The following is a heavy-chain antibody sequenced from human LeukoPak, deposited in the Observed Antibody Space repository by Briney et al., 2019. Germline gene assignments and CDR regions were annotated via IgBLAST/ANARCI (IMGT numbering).Heavy chain of an antibody. D-gene: IGHD1-26*01. CDR1: GGSISSYY. Sequence: SSETLSLTCTVSGGSISSYYWSWIRQPAGKGLEWIGRIYTSGSANYNPSLKSRVTMSVDTSKNQFSLKLSSVTAADTAVYHCASYSGVYSAFEIWSQGTLVTVSS. J-gene: IGHJ3*02. CDR2: IYTSGSA. CDR3: ASYSGVYSAFEI. V-gene: IGHV4-4*07.